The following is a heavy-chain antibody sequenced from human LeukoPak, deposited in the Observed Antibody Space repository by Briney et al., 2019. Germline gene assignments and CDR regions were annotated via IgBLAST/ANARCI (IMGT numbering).Heavy chain of an antibody. J-gene: IGHJ4*02. CDR3: ARDREGATSD. CDR2: IKQDGSEK. Sequence: PGGSLRPSCAASGFIFSRFWMSWVRQAPGKWLEWVANIKQDGSEKYYVDSVKGRFTISRDNVKNSLYLQMNSLKAEDTAVYYCARDREGATSDWGQGTLVTVSS. V-gene: IGHV3-7*01. CDR1: GFIFSRFW. D-gene: IGHD1-26*01.